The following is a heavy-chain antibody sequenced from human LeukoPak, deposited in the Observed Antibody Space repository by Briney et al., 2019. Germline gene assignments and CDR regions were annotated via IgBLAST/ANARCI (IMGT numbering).Heavy chain of an antibody. J-gene: IGHJ4*02. CDR1: GFTFGDYA. CDR2: IRTKAFGGTP. D-gene: IGHD1-26*01. V-gene: IGHV3-49*04. CDR3: TRDGFGTVATGRYFDY. Sequence: GGSLRLSCIVSGFTFGDYAISWVRQAPGKGLEWVGFIRTKAFGGTPEYAASVKGRFTISRDDSKSIVYLQMNSLKTEDTAVYYCTRDGFGTVATGRYFDYWGQGTLVTVSS.